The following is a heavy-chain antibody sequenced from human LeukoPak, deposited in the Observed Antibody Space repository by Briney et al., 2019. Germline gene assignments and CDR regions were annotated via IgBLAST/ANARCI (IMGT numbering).Heavy chain of an antibody. CDR2: ICTSSSTI. Sequence: GALRLSCAASGFTFHTYSMNWVRQVSGKGLEWVSYICTSSSTIYYTDSVKGRFTISRDNAKNSLYLQMNSLRVEDTAVYYCARGIGWYSSSSSDYWGQGTLVTVSP. V-gene: IGHV3-48*01. D-gene: IGHD6-6*01. J-gene: IGHJ4*02. CDR1: GFTFHTYS. CDR3: ARGIGWYSSSSSDY.